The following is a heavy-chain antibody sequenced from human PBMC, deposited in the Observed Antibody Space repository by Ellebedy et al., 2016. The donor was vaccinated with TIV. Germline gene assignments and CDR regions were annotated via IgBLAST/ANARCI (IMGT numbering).Heavy chain of an antibody. CDR1: GGSVSSTRYY. D-gene: IGHD2-21*02. V-gene: IGHV4-39*01. J-gene: IGHJ4*02. CDR2: VYYSGSP. Sequence: MPGGSLRLSCSVSGGSVSSTRYYGAWIRQPPGKGLGYIGSVYYSGSPYYNPSFKSRVTLSADTSKNQFSLNLRTVTAADTAVYYCARTDPWQPIDDWGQGILVSVSS. CDR3: ARTDPWQPIDD.